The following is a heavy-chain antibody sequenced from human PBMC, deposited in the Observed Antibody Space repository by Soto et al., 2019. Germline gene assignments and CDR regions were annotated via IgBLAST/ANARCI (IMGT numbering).Heavy chain of an antibody. CDR3: AKGAVPVATLSDFDY. J-gene: IGHJ4*02. CDR2: ISYDGSNK. V-gene: IGHV3-30*18. CDR1: GFTFSSYG. Sequence: GGSLRLSCAASGFTFSSYGMHWVRQAPGKGLEWVAVISYDGSNKYYADSVKGRFTISRGNSKNTLYLQMNSLRAEDTAVYYCAKGAVPVATLSDFDYWGQGTLVTVSS. D-gene: IGHD5-12*01.